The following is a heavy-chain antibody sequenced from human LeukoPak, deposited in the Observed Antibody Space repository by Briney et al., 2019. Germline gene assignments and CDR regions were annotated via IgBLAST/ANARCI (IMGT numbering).Heavy chain of an antibody. CDR2: ISYDGSNK. D-gene: IGHD2-2*01. CDR1: GFTFSSYA. J-gene: IGHJ4*02. Sequence: GGSLRLSCAASGFTFSSYAMSWVRQAPGKGLEWVAVISYDGSNKYYADSVKGRFTISRDNSKNTLYLQMNSLRAEDTAVYYCARVMGRYCSSTSCYVDYWGQGTLVTVSS. CDR3: ARVMGRYCSSTSCYVDY. V-gene: IGHV3-30*04.